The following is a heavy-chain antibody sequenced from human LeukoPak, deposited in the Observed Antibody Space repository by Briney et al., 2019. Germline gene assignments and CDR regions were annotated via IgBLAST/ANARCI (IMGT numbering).Heavy chain of an antibody. CDR1: GFTVSSNY. CDR3: AREDGSSFDP. D-gene: IGHD6-6*01. Sequence: GGSLRLSCAASGFTVSSNYMNWVRQAPGKGLEWVSVIYSGGSTYYTDSVKGRFTISRDNSENTLYLQMNSLRAEDTAVYYCAREDGSSFDPWGQGTLVTVSS. V-gene: IGHV3-53*01. CDR2: IYSGGST. J-gene: IGHJ5*02.